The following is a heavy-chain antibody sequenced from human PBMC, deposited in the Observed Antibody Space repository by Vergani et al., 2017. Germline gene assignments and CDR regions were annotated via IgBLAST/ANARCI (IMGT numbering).Heavy chain of an antibody. D-gene: IGHD1-26*01. J-gene: IGHJ4*02. CDR3: ARVGSYYDY. CDR2: IYYSGST. Sequence: QVQLQQWGAGLLKPSETLSLTCAVYGGSFSGYYWSWIRQPPGKGLEWIGSIYYSGSTYYNPSLRSRVTISVDTSKNQFSLKLSSVTAADTAVYYGARVGSYYDYWGQGTLVTVSS. V-gene: IGHV4-34*01. CDR1: GGSFSGYY.